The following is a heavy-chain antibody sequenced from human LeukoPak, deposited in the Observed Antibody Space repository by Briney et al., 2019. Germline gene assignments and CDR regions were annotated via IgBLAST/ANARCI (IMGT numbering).Heavy chain of an antibody. V-gene: IGHV1-69*04. CDR1: GGTFSSYA. Sequence: GASVKVSCKASGGTFSSYAISWVRQAPGQGLEWMGRIIPILGIANYAQKFQGRVTITADKSTTTAYMELSRLRSDDTAEYYCAKDFTSGTRYFYYYMDVWGRGTTVTVSS. J-gene: IGHJ6*03. CDR2: IIPILGIA. D-gene: IGHD1-1*01. CDR3: AKDFTSGTRYFYYYMDV.